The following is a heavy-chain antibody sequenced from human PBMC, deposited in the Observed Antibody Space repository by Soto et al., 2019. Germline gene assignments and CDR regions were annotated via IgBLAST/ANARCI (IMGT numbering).Heavy chain of an antibody. CDR2: IYFSGST. Sequence: SETLSLTCTVSGGSISSFSWSWIRQPPGKGLDWIGYIYFSGSTNYNPSLKSRVTISVDTSKNQFSLKLSSVTAADTAVYYCARGTSWSGMDVWGQGTTVTVSS. D-gene: IGHD2-2*01. J-gene: IGHJ6*02. CDR1: GGSISSFS. V-gene: IGHV4-59*01. CDR3: ARGTSWSGMDV.